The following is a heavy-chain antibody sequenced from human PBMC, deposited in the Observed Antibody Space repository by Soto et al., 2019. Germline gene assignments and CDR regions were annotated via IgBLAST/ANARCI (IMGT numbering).Heavy chain of an antibody. Sequence: PGGSLRLSCAASGFTFSSYGMHWVRQAPGKGLEWVAVISYDGSNKYYADSVKGRFTISRDNSKNTLYLQMNSLRAEDTAVYYCAKDRGPQSLLGGMDVWGHGTTVTVSS. CDR3: AKDRGPQSLLGGMDV. J-gene: IGHJ6*02. D-gene: IGHD3-10*01. V-gene: IGHV3-30*18. CDR1: GFTFSSYG. CDR2: ISYDGSNK.